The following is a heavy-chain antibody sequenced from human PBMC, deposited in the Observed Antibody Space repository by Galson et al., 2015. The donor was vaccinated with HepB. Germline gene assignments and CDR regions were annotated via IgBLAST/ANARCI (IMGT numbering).Heavy chain of an antibody. Sequence: SLRLSCAASGFTFSDYYMSWIRQAPGKGLEWVSYISSSSSYTNYADSVKGRFTISRDNAKKSMYLQMNSLSAEDTAVYYCARDGDTNYDILTGSRPFFSFGYGMDVWGQGTTVTVSS. J-gene: IGHJ6*02. V-gene: IGHV3-11*05. CDR3: ARDGDTNYDILTGSRPFFSFGYGMDV. CDR2: ISSSSSYT. D-gene: IGHD3-9*01. CDR1: GFTFSDYY.